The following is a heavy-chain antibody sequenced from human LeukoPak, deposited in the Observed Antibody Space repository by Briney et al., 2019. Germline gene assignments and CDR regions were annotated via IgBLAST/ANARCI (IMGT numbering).Heavy chain of an antibody. V-gene: IGHV3-48*04. D-gene: IGHD3-22*01. J-gene: IGHJ4*02. Sequence: AGGSLRLSCAASGFTFSSYSMNWVRQAPGKGLEWVSYISSSSSTIYYADSVKGRFTISRDNAKNSLYLQMNSLRAEDTAVYYCARDTYYYDSSGYHSWGQGTLVTVSS. CDR2: ISSSSSTI. CDR3: ARDTYYYDSSGYHS. CDR1: GFTFSSYS.